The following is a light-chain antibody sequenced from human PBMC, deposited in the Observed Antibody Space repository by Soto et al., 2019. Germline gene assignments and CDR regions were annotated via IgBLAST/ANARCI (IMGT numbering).Light chain of an antibody. CDR1: QSITSF. V-gene: IGKV1-39*01. CDR3: QQSYSTPRT. CDR2: GAS. Sequence: DIQLTQSPSSLSASVGDSVTITCRASQSITSFLNWYQQKPGEAPSLLIYGASNLQSGVPARFSGRGSGTDFTLTIFSLQAEDFATYYCQQSYSTPRTFGQGTKVEVK. J-gene: IGKJ1*01.